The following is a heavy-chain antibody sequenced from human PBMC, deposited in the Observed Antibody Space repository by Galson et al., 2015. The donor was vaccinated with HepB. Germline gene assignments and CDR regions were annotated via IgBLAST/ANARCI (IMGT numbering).Heavy chain of an antibody. CDR2: ISDSGAST. CDR3: ARAPKWYGSAMYYFDY. CDR1: GFTFDNYY. J-gene: IGHJ4*02. D-gene: IGHD3-10*01. V-gene: IGHV3-64*01. Sequence: SLRLSCAASGFTFDNYYMHWVRQAPGKGLEYVSAISDSGASTYYGSFVKGRFTVSRDNSRNTLYLQMGTLRNEDTAMYFCARAPKWYGSAMYYFDYWGQGALVTVSS.